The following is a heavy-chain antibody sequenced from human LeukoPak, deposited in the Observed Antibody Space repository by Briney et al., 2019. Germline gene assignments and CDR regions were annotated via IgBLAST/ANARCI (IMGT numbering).Heavy chain of an antibody. CDR1: GGTFSSYA. CDR3: ARNYDPPDEDSSGWYERFDY. CDR2: IIPIFGTA. Sequence: SVKVSCKASGGTFSSYAISWVRQAPGQGLEWMGGIIPIFGTANYAQKFQGRVTITADESTSTAYMELSSLRSEDTAVYYCARNYDPPDEDSSGWYERFDYWGQGTLVTVSS. D-gene: IGHD6-19*01. V-gene: IGHV1-69*01. J-gene: IGHJ4*02.